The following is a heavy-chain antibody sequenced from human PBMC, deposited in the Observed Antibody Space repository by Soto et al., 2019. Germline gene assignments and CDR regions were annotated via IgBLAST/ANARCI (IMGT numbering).Heavy chain of an antibody. D-gene: IGHD2-8*01. CDR2: IYYSGST. CDR3: ARDRDLLIDY. Sequence: LSLTCTVSGGSISSGGYYWSWIRQHPGKGLEWIGYIYYSGSTYYNPSLKSRVTISVDTSKNQFSLKLSSVTAADTAVYYCARDRDLLIDYWGQGTLVTVSS. V-gene: IGHV4-31*03. J-gene: IGHJ4*02. CDR1: GGSISSGGYY.